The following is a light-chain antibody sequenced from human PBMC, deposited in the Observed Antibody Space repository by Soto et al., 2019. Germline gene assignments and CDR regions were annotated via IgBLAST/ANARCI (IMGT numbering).Light chain of an antibody. CDR2: EVS. CDR1: SSDIGSYNH. Sequence: QSALTQPASVSGSPGQSITISCSGTSSDIGSYNHVAWYQQFPGKSPKLMIYEVSNRPSGVSNRFSGSRSGDTASLTISGLQAEDEADYFCSSYTISTTGVVFGGGTKLTVL. CDR3: SSYTISTTGVV. V-gene: IGLV2-14*01. J-gene: IGLJ2*01.